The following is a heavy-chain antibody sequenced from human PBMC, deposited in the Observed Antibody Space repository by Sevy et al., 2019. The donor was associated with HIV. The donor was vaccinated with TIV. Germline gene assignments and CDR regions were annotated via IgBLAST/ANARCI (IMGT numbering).Heavy chain of an antibody. D-gene: IGHD4-17*01. Sequence: ASLKVSCKASGYIFTDYYIHWVRQAPGQGLEWMAWINSDSGVTNYAQRFQGEVTVTRDTSLSTAYLERTNLKSNDTAIYYCARLTTQPTSDLYGLDVWGQGTTVTVSS. CDR2: INSDSGVT. V-gene: IGHV1-2*02. J-gene: IGHJ6*02. CDR3: ARLTTQPTSDLYGLDV. CDR1: GYIFTDYY.